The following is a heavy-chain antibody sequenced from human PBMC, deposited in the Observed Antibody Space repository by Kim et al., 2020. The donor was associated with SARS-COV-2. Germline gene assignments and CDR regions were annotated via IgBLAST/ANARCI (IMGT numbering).Heavy chain of an antibody. CDR3: ARKKLSSSSWYQYYFDY. Sequence: SETLSLTCAVYGGSFSGYYWSWIRQPPGKGLEWIGEINHSGSTNYNPSLKSRVTISVDTSKNQFSLKLSSVTAADTAVYYCARKKLSSSSWYQYYFDYWG. CDR2: INHSGST. J-gene: IGHJ4*01. CDR1: GGSFSGYY. V-gene: IGHV4-34*01. D-gene: IGHD6-13*01.